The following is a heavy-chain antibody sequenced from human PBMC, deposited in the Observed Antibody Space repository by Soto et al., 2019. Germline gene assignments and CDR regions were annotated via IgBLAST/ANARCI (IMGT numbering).Heavy chain of an antibody. V-gene: IGHV4-30-4*01. J-gene: IGHJ4*02. Sequence: PSETLSLTCTVSGDSISTPHYYWSWIRQPPGKGLEWIGYIYYSGSTYYNPSLKSRVTISVDTSKNQFSLKLSSVTAADTAVYYCARAPSMGPWYFDYWGQGTLVTVSS. CDR2: IYYSGST. CDR1: GDSISTPHYY. D-gene: IGHD3-10*01. CDR3: ARAPSMGPWYFDY.